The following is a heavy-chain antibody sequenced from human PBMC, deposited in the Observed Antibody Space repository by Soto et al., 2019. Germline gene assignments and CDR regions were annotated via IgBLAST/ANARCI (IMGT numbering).Heavy chain of an antibody. Sequence: YGVPWFCQTPGKGLEWVAVISHDGSKTNYADSVKGRFTISRDNSKDTVYLQMNSLRAEDTAVYYCARGEAAAATYGMDVWGQGTTVTVSS. CDR2: ISHDGSKT. CDR1: YG. V-gene: IGHV3-30*03. CDR3: ARGEAAAATYGMDV. J-gene: IGHJ6*02. D-gene: IGHD6-13*01.